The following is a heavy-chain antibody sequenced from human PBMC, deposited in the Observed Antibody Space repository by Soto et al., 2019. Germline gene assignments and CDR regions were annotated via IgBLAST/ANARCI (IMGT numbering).Heavy chain of an antibody. CDR2: IYYTGIT. Sequence: SETLSLTFTVSGGSVSGGSYYWTWIRQPPGKGLEWIVYIYYTGITHYNPSLKSRVTMSVDTTTAYMEVRRLRSEDTAVYYCANGFWSGPIAHYFDYWGQGTLVTVSS. J-gene: IGHJ4*01. D-gene: IGHD3-3*01. CDR1: GGSVSGGSYY. V-gene: IGHV4-61*01. CDR3: ANGFWSGPIAHYFDY.